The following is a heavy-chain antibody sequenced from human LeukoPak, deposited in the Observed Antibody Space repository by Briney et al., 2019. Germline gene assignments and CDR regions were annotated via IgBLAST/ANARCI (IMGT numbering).Heavy chain of an antibody. D-gene: IGHD3-22*01. V-gene: IGHV3-7*01. Sequence: GGSLRPSCAASGFTVSSNYMSWVRQAPGKGLEWVANIKQDGSEKYYVDSVKGRFTISRDNAKNSLYLQMNSLRAEDTAVYYCARVGYYDSSGYYFLHYYYYMDVWGKGTTVTVSS. CDR1: GFTVSSNY. CDR2: IKQDGSEK. CDR3: ARVGYYDSSGYYFLHYYYYMDV. J-gene: IGHJ6*03.